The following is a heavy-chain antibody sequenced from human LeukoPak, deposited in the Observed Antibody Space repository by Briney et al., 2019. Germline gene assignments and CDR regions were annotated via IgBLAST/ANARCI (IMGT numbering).Heavy chain of an antibody. Sequence: PGGALRLSCAASGFTFSSYGMHWVRQAPGKGLEWVAVIWYDGSNKYYADSVKGRFTISRDNSKNTLYLQMNSLRAEDTAVYYCARDRTAYGEYVVGYWGQGTLVTVST. CDR2: IWYDGSNK. CDR3: ARDRTAYGEYVVGY. J-gene: IGHJ4*02. D-gene: IGHD4-17*01. CDR1: GFTFSSYG. V-gene: IGHV3-33*01.